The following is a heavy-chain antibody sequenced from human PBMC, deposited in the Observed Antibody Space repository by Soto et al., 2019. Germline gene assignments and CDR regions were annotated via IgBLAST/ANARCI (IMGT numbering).Heavy chain of an antibody. Sequence: QVQLVQSGAEVKKPGASVKVSCKASGYSFTNYGFSWVRQARGQGLEWMGWINGYNGNTNYAPKLQGRFTMTTDTSTSTAYMELGSLTSDDTAVYFCAASTATSSLWGQGTLVTVSS. CDR1: GYSFTNYG. CDR2: INGYNGNT. CDR3: AASTATSSL. D-gene: IGHD1-1*01. J-gene: IGHJ4*02. V-gene: IGHV1-18*01.